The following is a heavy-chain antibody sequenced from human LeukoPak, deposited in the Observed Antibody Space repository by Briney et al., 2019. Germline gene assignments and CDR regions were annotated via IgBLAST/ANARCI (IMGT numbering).Heavy chain of an antibody. D-gene: IGHD5-18*01. V-gene: IGHV1-2*02. CDR2: INPNSGGT. Sequence: ASVKVSCKASGYTFTGYYMHWVRQAPGQGLEWMGWINPNSGGTSYAQKFQGRVTMTRDTSISTAYMELSRLRSDDTAVYYCARGAMALIQFDYWGQGTLVTVSS. CDR1: GYTFTGYY. CDR3: ARGAMALIQFDY. J-gene: IGHJ4*02.